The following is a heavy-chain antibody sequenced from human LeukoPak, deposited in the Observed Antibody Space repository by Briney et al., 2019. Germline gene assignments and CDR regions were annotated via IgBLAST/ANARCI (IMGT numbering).Heavy chain of an antibody. CDR1: GGSISSSSYY. D-gene: IGHD7-27*01. CDR3: ARRGDYTWGYYYYYMDV. CDR2: IYYSGST. V-gene: IGHV4-39*01. J-gene: IGHJ6*03. Sequence: SETLSLTCTVSGGSISSSSYYWGWIRQPPGKGLGWIANIYYSGSTYYNPSLKSRVTISVDTSKNQFSLKLSSVAAADTAVYYCARRGDYTWGYYYYYMDVWGKGTTVTVSS.